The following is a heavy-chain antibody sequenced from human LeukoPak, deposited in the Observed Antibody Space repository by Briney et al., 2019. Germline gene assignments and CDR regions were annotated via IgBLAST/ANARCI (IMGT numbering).Heavy chain of an antibody. CDR2: IYYSGIT. D-gene: IGHD3-22*01. J-gene: IGHJ4*02. V-gene: IGHV4-39*01. CDR1: GVSITSSRYY. Sequence: SETLPLTCTVSGVSITSSRYYWGWIRQPPGKGLEWIGSIYYSGITYYNSSLQSRVTISVDTSKNQFSLKLSSVTAADTAVYYCARPTYYQYYFDYWGQGTLVTVSS. CDR3: ARPTYYQYYFDY.